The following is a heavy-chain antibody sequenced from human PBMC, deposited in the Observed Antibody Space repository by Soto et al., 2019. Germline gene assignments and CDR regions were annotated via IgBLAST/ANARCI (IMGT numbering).Heavy chain of an antibody. V-gene: IGHV1-2*04. CDR3: ATSRISIAVAGETEYYFDY. CDR2: INPNRGDT. J-gene: IGHJ4*02. D-gene: IGHD6-19*01. Sequence: QVQLLQSGAELKKPGASVKVSCKASGYIFTGYYMHWVRQAPGQGLEWLGWINPNRGDTNYTQKFEGWVTMTRDTSISTAYMELSRLRCDDTAVYYCATSRISIAVAGETEYYFDYWGQGTPVTVSS. CDR1: GYIFTGYY.